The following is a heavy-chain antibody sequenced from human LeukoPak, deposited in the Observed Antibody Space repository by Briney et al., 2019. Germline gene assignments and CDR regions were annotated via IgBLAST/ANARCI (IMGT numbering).Heavy chain of an antibody. CDR3: ARYSYGSTDAFDI. CDR1: GGSISSYY. J-gene: IGHJ3*02. CDR2: IYYSGST. D-gene: IGHD5-18*01. V-gene: IGHV4-59*01. Sequence: SETLSLTCTVSGGSISSYYWSWIRQPPGKGLEWIGYIYYSGSTNYNPSLKSRVTISVDTSKNQFSLKLSSVTAADTAMYYCARYSYGSTDAFDIWGQGTMVTVSS.